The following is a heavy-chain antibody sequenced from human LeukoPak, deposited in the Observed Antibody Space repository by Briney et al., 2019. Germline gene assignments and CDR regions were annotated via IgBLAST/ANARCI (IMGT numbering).Heavy chain of an antibody. J-gene: IGHJ4*02. CDR2: IKQDGSEK. D-gene: IGHD1-26*01. Sequence: GGSLRLSCAASGFTFSSYWMSWIRQAPGKWLEWVANIKQDGSEKNYVDSVKGRFTISRDNANNSLYLQMNSLRAVDTAVYYCARDLFSGSAYWGQGTLVTVSS. V-gene: IGHV3-7*01. CDR3: ARDLFSGSAY. CDR1: GFTFSSYW.